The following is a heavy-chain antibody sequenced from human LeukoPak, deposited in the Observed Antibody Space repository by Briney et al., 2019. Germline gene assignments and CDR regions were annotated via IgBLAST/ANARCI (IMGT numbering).Heavy chain of an antibody. CDR2: IIPIFGTA. V-gene: IGHV1-69*13. CDR1: GGTFSSYA. D-gene: IGHD3-22*01. J-gene: IGHJ4*02. Sequence: ASVKVSCKASGGTFSSYAISWVRQAPGQGLEWMGGIIPIFGTANYAQKFQGRVTITADESTSTAYMELSSLRSEDTAVYYCARGVTGYYDSSGYYRYYFDYWGQGTLVTVSS. CDR3: ARGVTGYYDSSGYYRYYFDY.